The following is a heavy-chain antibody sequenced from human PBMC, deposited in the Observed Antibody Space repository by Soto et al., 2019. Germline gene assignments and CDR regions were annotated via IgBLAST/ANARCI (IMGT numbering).Heavy chain of an antibody. CDR2: MSYDGSKI. Sequence: QVQLVESGGGVIQPGRSLRLSCEASGFAFDTYGMHWIRQGAGQGLEWVATMSYDGSKIYYRDSVRGRFSISRDDSKRTLYLQMNSLRAEDTAVYYCARDLGYYDSSGYFDYWGQGTLVTVSS. CDR1: GFAFDTYG. J-gene: IGHJ4*02. D-gene: IGHD3-22*01. CDR3: ARDLGYYDSSGYFDY. V-gene: IGHV3-30*03.